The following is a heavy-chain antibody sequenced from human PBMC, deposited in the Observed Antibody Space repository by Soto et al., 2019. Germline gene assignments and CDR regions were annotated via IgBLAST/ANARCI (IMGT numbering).Heavy chain of an antibody. CDR1: GGSISSYY. J-gene: IGHJ6*02. CDR3: ARDGIFGVVLSYYYGMDV. CDR2: IYTSGST. D-gene: IGHD3-3*01. Sequence: PSETLSLTCTVSGGSISSYYWSWIRQPAGKGLEWIGRIYTSGSTNYNPSLKSRVTMSADTSKNQFSLKLSSVTAADTAVYYCARDGIFGVVLSYYYGMDVWGQGTTVTSP. V-gene: IGHV4-4*07.